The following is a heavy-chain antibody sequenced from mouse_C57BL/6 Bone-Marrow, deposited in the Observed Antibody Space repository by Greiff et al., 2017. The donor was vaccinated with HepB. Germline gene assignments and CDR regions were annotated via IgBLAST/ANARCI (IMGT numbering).Heavy chain of an antibody. CDR1: GFTFSDYG. V-gene: IGHV5-17*01. CDR2: ISSGSSTI. CDR3: ARPYDGGFAY. D-gene: IGHD2-12*01. Sequence: EVQVVESGGGLVKPGGSLKLSCAASGFTFSDYGMHWVRQAPEKGLDWVAYISSGSSTIYYADTVKGRFTISRDNAKNTLFLQMTSLRSEDTAMYYCARPYDGGFAYWGQGTLVTVSA. J-gene: IGHJ3*01.